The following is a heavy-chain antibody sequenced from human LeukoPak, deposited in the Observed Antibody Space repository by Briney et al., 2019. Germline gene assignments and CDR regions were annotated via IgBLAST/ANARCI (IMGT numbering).Heavy chain of an antibody. CDR2: IGIRGST. J-gene: IGHJ4*02. V-gene: IGHV3-23*01. CDR3: ARESPGDFDY. Sequence: GGSLRLSCAASGFTFSNYAMNWARQAPGRGLEWVSAIGIRGSTYYGNSVKGRFTISRGNSKNTLYLQMNSLRAEDTAVYYCARESPGDFDYWGQGTLVTVSS. CDR1: GFTFSNYA.